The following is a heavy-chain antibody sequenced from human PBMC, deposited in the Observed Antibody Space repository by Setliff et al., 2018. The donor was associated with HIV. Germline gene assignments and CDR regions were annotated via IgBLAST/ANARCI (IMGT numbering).Heavy chain of an antibody. CDR1: GDTFNTYA. D-gene: IGHD2-8*01. CDR3: AKSGPRRNNGYQLSVRTWGMDV. CDR2: IIPIFDTP. Sequence: RASVKVSCKTSGDTFNTYAISWVRQAPGQGLEWIGGIIPIFDTPHYAQNFQGRVAITTDESTSTAYMELSSLRSEDTAVYYCAKSGPRRNNGYQLSVRTWGMDVWGQGTTVTVSS. V-gene: IGHV1-69*05. J-gene: IGHJ6*02.